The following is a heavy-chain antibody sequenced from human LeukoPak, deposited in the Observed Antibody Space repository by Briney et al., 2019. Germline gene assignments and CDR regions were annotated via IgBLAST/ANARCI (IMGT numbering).Heavy chain of an antibody. CDR1: GFTFSNYN. CDR3: ARGPSIAARYDAFDI. V-gene: IGHV3-21*06. D-gene: IGHD6-6*01. Sequence: GGSLRLSCAASGFTFSNYNMNWVRQAPGKGLEWVSVISSSSRYMYYADSVKGRFTISRDNAKNSLYLQMNSLRAEDTAVYYCARGPSIAARYDAFDIWGQGTTVTVSS. J-gene: IGHJ3*02. CDR2: ISSSSRYM.